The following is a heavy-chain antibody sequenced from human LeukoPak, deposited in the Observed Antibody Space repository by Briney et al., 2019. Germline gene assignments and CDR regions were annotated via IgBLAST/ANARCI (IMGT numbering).Heavy chain of an antibody. V-gene: IGHV3-53*01. J-gene: IGHJ3*02. CDR3: ARDYGAGSYHAFDI. Sequence: SGVSVRLSCAGYGFTVCSIYRGWVRPAPGGGLVWVSVIYSGGRTYYADSVKGPSTISRHNSKNTLYLQINNLRAEDTAVYYCARDYGAGSYHAFDIWGQGTMVTVSS. D-gene: IGHD3-10*01. CDR2: IYSGGRT. CDR1: GFTVCSIY.